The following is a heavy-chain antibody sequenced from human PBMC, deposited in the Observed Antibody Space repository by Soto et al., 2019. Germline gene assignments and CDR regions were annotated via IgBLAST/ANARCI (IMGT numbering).Heavy chain of an antibody. V-gene: IGHV3-30-3*01. CDR1: GFMFSRYA. Sequence: QVQLVESGGRVVQPGGSLRLSCAASGFMFSRYAIHWVRQAPGKGLEWVAVISKDGSVKYYADSVRGLFSISRDKSKNTVYLEMNGMRDDDTAVFYCARSRSGAVPDSFGYWGQGTLVTVSS. J-gene: IGHJ1*01. CDR3: ARSRSGAVPDSFGY. CDR2: ISKDGSVK. D-gene: IGHD3-3*01.